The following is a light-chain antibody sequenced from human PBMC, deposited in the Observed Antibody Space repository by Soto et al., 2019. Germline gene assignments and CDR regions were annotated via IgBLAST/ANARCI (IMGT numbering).Light chain of an antibody. CDR2: GAS. J-gene: IGKJ1*01. Sequence: IVLTQSPGTLSLYPGERATLSCGASQSVSNNYLAWYQQKPGQAPRLLIYGASNRATGIPDRFSGSGSGTDFTLTISRLEPEDFAVYYCQQYGSSGTFGQGTKVDI. CDR3: QQYGSSGT. V-gene: IGKV3-20*01. CDR1: QSVSNNY.